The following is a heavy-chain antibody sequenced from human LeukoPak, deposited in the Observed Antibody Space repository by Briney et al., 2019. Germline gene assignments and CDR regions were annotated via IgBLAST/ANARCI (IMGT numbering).Heavy chain of an antibody. Sequence: GGSLRLSCAASGLTFSSYAMSWVRQAPGKGLEWVSTITGSGGSAYYADSVKGRFTISRDNSKNTLYLQMNSLRADDTAVYYCAQGVPGIAAAGVFDYWGQGTLVTVSS. CDR3: AQGVPGIAAAGVFDY. J-gene: IGHJ4*02. D-gene: IGHD6-13*01. V-gene: IGHV3-23*01. CDR1: GLTFSSYA. CDR2: ITGSGGSA.